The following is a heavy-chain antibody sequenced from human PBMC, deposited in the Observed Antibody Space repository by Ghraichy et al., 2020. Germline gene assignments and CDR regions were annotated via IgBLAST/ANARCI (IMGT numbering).Heavy chain of an antibody. D-gene: IGHD1-26*01. J-gene: IGHJ4*02. CDR3: ARVVYSGRYGRDYYLDY. Sequence: GGSLRLSCAASGFTLISYSMNWVRQAPGRGLEWVSYISSSSTIIKYADSVKGRFTISRDNAKNSLFLQINSLRADDTAVYYCARVVYSGRYGRDYYLDYWGQGSLVTVSS. CDR1: GFTLISYS. V-gene: IGHV3-48*01. CDR2: ISSSSTII.